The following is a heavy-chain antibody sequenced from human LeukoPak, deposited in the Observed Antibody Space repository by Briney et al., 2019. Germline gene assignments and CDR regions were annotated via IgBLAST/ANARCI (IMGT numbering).Heavy chain of an antibody. D-gene: IGHD3-10*01. CDR1: GGSISSSSYY. Sequence: PSEILSLTCTVSGGSISSSSYYWGWIRQPPGKGLEWIGSIYYSGSTYYNPSLKSRVTISVDTSKNQFSLKLSSVTAADTAVYYCARVLWFGELHNWFDPWGQGTLVTVSS. J-gene: IGHJ5*02. CDR3: ARVLWFGELHNWFDP. V-gene: IGHV4-39*01. CDR2: IYYSGST.